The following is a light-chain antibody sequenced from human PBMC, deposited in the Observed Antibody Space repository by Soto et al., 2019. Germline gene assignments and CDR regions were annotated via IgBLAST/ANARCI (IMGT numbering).Light chain of an antibody. J-gene: IGLJ1*01. CDR3: QSYDSSLSGYV. Sequence: QSVQTQPPSVSEAPGQRVTISCTGSSSNIGAGYEAHWYQQVPGTAPKLLIYENNNRPSGVPDRFSGSKSGTSASLAITGLQAEDEAEYYCQSYDSSLSGYVFGTGTKLTVL. CDR1: SSNIGAGYE. CDR2: ENN. V-gene: IGLV1-40*01.